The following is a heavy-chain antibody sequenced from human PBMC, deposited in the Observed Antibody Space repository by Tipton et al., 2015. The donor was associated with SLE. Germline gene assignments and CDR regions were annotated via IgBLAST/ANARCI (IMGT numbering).Heavy chain of an antibody. Sequence: QLVQSGGGVVQPGGSLRLSCAASGFTFTTYGLNWVRQAPGQGLEWVSSMSPSNNYLYYADSVKGRFTISRDNAKSSLFLQMNSLRADDTAIYYCARDTGYFDAFDIWGRGTMVTVSS. D-gene: IGHD2-2*03. CDR1: GFTFTTYG. J-gene: IGHJ3*02. CDR3: ARDTGYFDAFDI. CDR2: MSPSNNYL. V-gene: IGHV3-21*01.